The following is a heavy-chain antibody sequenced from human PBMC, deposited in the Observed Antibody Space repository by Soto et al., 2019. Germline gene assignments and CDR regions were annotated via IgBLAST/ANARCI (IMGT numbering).Heavy chain of an antibody. D-gene: IGHD6-25*01. V-gene: IGHV1-8*01. CDR1: GDTFIKYD. CDR2: MNPSNGNA. CDR3: ARRKKRSVPNAFDV. Sequence: QAQLVQSGAEVKKPGASVKVSCKASGDTFIKYDINWVRQATGQGHVWRGWMNPSNGNAGYAQNFRGRVTITSNTSITPASMEVRGLRYEATAVYYCARRKKRSVPNAFDVWGQATLVTVSS. J-gene: IGHJ4*02.